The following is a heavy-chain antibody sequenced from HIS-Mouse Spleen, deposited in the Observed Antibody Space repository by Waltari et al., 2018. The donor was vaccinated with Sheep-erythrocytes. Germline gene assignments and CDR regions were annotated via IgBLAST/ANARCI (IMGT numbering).Heavy chain of an antibody. CDR2: INHSGST. V-gene: IGHV4-34*01. J-gene: IGHJ4*02. D-gene: IGHD7-27*01. CDR1: GGSFSGYY. CDR3: ARGAKSSGETRIIDY. Sequence: QVQLQQWGAGLLKPSETLSLTCAVYGGSFSGYYWSWIRQPPGKGLEWIGEINHSGSTNYNPSLKSRFTNSRDNAKNSLYLQMNSLRAEDTAVYYCARGAKSSGETRIIDYWGQGTLVTVSS.